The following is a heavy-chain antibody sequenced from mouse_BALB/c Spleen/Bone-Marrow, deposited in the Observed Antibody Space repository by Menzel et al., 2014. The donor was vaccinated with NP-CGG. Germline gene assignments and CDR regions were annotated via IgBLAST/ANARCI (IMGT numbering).Heavy chain of an antibody. V-gene: IGHV1-67*01. Sequence: QVQLQQSGPELVRPGVSVKISCKGSGYTFTDYAMHWVKQSHAKSLEWIGVISTYSGNTNYNQKFKGKATMTVDKSSSTAYMDLARLTSEGSAIYYCARSYYGNYYAMDYWGQGTSVPVSS. CDR2: ISTYSGNT. D-gene: IGHD1-1*01. CDR1: GYTFTDYA. J-gene: IGHJ4*01. CDR3: ARSYYGNYYAMDY.